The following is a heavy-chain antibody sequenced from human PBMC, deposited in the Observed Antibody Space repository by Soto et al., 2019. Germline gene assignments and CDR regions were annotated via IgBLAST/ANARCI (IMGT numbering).Heavy chain of an antibody. J-gene: IGHJ3*02. CDR2: ISWNRGSI. CDR1: GFTFDDYA. D-gene: IGHD2-2*03. CDR3: AKDMGIVVVPAAIGAFDI. V-gene: IGHV3-9*01. Sequence: EVQLVESGGGLVQPGRSLRLSCAASGFTFDDYAMHWVRQAPGQGLEWVSGISWNRGSIGYADSVKGRFTISRDNAKNSLYLQMNSLRAEDTALYYCAKDMGIVVVPAAIGAFDIWGQGTMVTVSS.